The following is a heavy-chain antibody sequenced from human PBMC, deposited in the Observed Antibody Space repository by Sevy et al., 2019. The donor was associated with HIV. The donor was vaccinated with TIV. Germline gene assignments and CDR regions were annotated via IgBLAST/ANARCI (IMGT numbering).Heavy chain of an antibody. CDR3: AKCPYGGYRPPFDY. D-gene: IGHD4-17*01. CDR2: IRGSGGST. V-gene: IGHV3-23*01. J-gene: IGHJ4*02. CDR1: GFTFSTYA. Sequence: GGSLRLSCTASGFTFSTYAMSWVRQAPGKGLEWVSAIRGSGGSTYYADSVKGQFTVSRDNSKNTLFLQMNNLRADDTAVYYCAKCPYGGYRPPFDYWGQGTLVTVSS.